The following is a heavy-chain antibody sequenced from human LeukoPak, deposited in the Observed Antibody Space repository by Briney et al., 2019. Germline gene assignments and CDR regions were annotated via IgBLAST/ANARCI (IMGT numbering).Heavy chain of an antibody. J-gene: IGHJ4*02. CDR3: AREGGSYRPLDY. D-gene: IGHD3-16*02. CDR2: VNLQGGT. Sequence: SGTLSLTCAVSGGSITQTNYWTWVRPPPGKGLEWIGEVNLQGGTNYNPSLLRRVAISVDMSASHVSLQMTSVTAADTAVYYCAREGGSYRPLDYSGQGTLVTVSS. CDR1: GGSITQTNY. V-gene: IGHV4-4*02.